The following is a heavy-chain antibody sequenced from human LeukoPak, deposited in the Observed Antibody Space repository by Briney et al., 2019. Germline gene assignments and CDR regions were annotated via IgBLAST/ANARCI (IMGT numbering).Heavy chain of an antibody. CDR2: IYYSGST. CDR3: ARAQYSSSASGAFDI. Sequence: KPSETLSLTCTVSGGSISSYYWSWIRQPPGKGLEWIGYIYYSGSTNYNPSLKSRVTISVDTSKNQFSLKLSSVTAADTAVYYCARAQYSSSASGAFDIWGQGTMVTVSS. J-gene: IGHJ3*02. CDR1: GGSISSYY. V-gene: IGHV4-59*01. D-gene: IGHD6-6*01.